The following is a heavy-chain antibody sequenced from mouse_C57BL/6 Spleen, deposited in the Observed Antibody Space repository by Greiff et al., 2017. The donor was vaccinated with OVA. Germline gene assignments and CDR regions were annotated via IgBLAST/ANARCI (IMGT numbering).Heavy chain of an antibody. D-gene: IGHD2-5*01. V-gene: IGHV3-6*01. Sequence: DVQLQESGPGLVKPSQSLSLTCSVTGYSITSGYYWNWIRQFPGNKLEWMGYISYDGSNNYNPSLKNRISITRDTSKNQFFLKLNSVTTEDTATYYCARDYSKGFYAMDYWGQGTSVTVSS. CDR2: ISYDGSN. CDR3: ARDYSKGFYAMDY. J-gene: IGHJ4*01. CDR1: GYSITSGYY.